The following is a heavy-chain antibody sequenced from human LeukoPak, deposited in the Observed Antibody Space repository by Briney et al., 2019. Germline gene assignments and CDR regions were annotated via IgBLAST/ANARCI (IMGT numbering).Heavy chain of an antibody. CDR2: ISSSSSTI. Sequence: GGSLRLSCAASGFTFSSYSMNWVRQAPGKGLEWVSYISSSSSTIYYADSVKGRFTISRDNAKNSLYLQMNSLRDEDAAVYYCALGGYYDFWSGLDYWGQGTLVTVSS. D-gene: IGHD3-3*01. J-gene: IGHJ4*02. V-gene: IGHV3-48*02. CDR3: ALGGYYDFWSGLDY. CDR1: GFTFSSYS.